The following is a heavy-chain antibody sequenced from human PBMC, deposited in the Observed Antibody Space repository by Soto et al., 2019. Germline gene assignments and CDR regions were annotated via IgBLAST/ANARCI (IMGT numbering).Heavy chain of an antibody. CDR1: GGSISSSSYY. D-gene: IGHD2-2*01. Sequence: QLQLQESGPGLVKPSETLSLTCTVSGGSISSSSYYWGWIRQPPGKGLEWIGSLYYSGSTYYNPSLKRRGTISVDTSKNQFSLKLSSVTAAGTAVYYCARSVVRVVPAAIWGYYYYGMDVWGRGTTVTVSS. CDR2: LYYSGST. J-gene: IGHJ6*02. V-gene: IGHV4-39*01. CDR3: ARSVVRVVPAAIWGYYYYGMDV.